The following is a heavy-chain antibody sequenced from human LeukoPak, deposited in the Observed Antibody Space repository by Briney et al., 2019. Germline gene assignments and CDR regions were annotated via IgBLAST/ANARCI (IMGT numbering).Heavy chain of an antibody. J-gene: IGHJ6*03. D-gene: IGHD3-3*01. Sequence: GASVKVSCKASGGTFSSYAISWVRQAPGQGLEWMGGIIPIFGTANYAQKFQGRVTITTDESTSTAYMELSSLRPEDTAVYYCAYSAVYGFWSGYAHYYYYYMDVWGKGTTVTVSS. CDR2: IIPIFGTA. V-gene: IGHV1-69*05. CDR1: GGTFSSYA. CDR3: AYSAVYGFWSGYAHYYYYYMDV.